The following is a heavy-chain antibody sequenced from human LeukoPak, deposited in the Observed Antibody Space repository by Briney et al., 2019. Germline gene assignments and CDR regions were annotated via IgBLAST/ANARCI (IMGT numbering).Heavy chain of an antibody. V-gene: IGHV1-46*01. D-gene: IGHD6-19*01. CDR2: INPSGGST. CDR1: GYTFTSYY. CDR3: ARAPASAVAGDFDY. J-gene: IGHJ4*02. Sequence: GASVKVSCKASGYTFTSYYMHWVRQAPGQGLEWMGIINPSGGSTSYAQKFQGRVTMTTDTSTSTAYMELRSLRSDDTAVYYCARAPASAVAGDFDYWGQGTLVTVSS.